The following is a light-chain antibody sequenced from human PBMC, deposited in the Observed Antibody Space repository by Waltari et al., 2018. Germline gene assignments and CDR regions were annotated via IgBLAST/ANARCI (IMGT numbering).Light chain of an antibody. Sequence: SALTQPRSVSGSPGQSVTISCTGTTSDVGGYNFVSWYQHVPGKAPKLILYDVTQRPSEISDRFAGSKSGNTASLTISGLQAEDEADYYCCSFASSRTWVFGGRTRVTV. CDR3: CSFASSRTWV. J-gene: IGLJ3*02. CDR2: DVT. V-gene: IGLV2-11*01. CDR1: TSDVGGYNF.